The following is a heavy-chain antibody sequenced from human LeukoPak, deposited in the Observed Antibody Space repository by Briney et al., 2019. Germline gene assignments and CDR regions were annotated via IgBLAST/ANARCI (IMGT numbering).Heavy chain of an antibody. CDR2: IYGGGGTTYNPSP. J-gene: IGHJ4*02. CDR1: GGSISSYF. CDR3: ARDLGWGSPVAY. V-gene: IGHV4-4*07. Sequence: SETLSLTCIVSGGSISSYFWNWIRQPAGKGLEWIGKIYGGGGTTYNPSPNYNPSLKSRVTMSMDTSNNESSLSLTSVTAADTAVYYCARDLGWGSPVAYWGQGILVTVSS. D-gene: IGHD3-16*01.